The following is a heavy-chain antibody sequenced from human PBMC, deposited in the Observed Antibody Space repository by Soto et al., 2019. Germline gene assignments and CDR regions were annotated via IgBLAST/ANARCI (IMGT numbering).Heavy chain of an antibody. V-gene: IGHV1-18*04. CDR1: GDSFNDYY. Sequence: GASVKVSCKTSGDSFNDYYIHWVRQAPGQGLEWMGWISAYNGNTNCAQKLQGRVTMTTDTSTSTAYMELRSLRSDDTAVYYCARSSLATITTFQNWGQGTLVTVSS. CDR3: ARSSLATITTFQN. CDR2: ISAYNGNT. J-gene: IGHJ1*01. D-gene: IGHD5-12*01.